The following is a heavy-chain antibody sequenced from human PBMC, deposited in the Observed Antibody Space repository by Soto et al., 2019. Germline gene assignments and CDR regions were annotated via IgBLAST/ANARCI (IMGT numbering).Heavy chain of an antibody. J-gene: IGHJ6*02. CDR1: GGTFSSYA. D-gene: IGHD1-26*01. CDR2: IIPIFGTA. CDR3: ARGDSGSYHRYYYYGMDV. V-gene: IGHV1-69*01. Sequence: QVQLVQSGAEVKKPGSSVKVSCKASGGTFSSYAISWVRQAPGQGLEWMGGIIPIFGTANYAQKFQGRVTITADECTSTAYMELSSLRSEDTAVYYCARGDSGSYHRYYYYGMDVWGQGTTVTVSS.